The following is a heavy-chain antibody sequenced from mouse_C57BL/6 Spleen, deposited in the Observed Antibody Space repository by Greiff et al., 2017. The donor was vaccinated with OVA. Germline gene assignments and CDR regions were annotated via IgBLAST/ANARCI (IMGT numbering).Heavy chain of an antibody. J-gene: IGHJ3*01. V-gene: IGHV10-1*01. CDR3: VREDYYGSSYGAY. D-gene: IGHD1-1*01. CDR1: GFSFNTYA. CDR2: IRSKSNNYAT. Sequence: EVQLVESGGGLVQPKGSLKLSCAASGFSFNTYAMNWVRQATGKGLEWVARIRSKSNNYATYYADSVKDRFTISRDDSESMLYLQMNNLKTEDTAMYYCVREDYYGSSYGAYWGQGTLVTVSA.